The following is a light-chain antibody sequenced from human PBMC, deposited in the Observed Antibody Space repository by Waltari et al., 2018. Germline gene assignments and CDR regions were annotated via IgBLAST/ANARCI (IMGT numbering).Light chain of an antibody. CDR1: QCIRSY. V-gene: IGKV1-9*01. CDR2: AAS. CDR3: QQLNSYPFT. Sequence: IQLTQSPSSLSASVGDRVTLTCRASQCIRSYLAWYQQKPGKAPKLLIYAASTLQSGVPSRFRGSGSGTDFTLTISSLQPEDVATYYCQQLNSYPFTCGPGTKVDIK. J-gene: IGKJ3*01.